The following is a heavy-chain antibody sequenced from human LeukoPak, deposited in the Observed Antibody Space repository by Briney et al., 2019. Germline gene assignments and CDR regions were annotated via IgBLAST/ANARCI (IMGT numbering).Heavy chain of an antibody. V-gene: IGHV3-23*01. Sequence: GGSLRLSCAASGFTFSSYAMSXXXQAPGKGLXWVXAXSGSGGSTYYADSVKGRXTXSXDNSKNTLYLQMNSLRAEDTAVYYCAKDLSIAAAGSSVDYWGQGTLVTVSS. CDR1: GFTFSSYA. D-gene: IGHD6-13*01. CDR2: XSGSGGST. CDR3: AKDLSIAAAGSSVDY. J-gene: IGHJ4*02.